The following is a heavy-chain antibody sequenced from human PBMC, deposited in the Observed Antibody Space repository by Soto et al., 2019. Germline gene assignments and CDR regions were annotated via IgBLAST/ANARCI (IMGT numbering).Heavy chain of an antibody. V-gene: IGHV3-74*01. D-gene: IGHD2-2*01. CDR1: GFIFNSYW. CDR3: ARDRVPQLGYYGMDV. Sequence: EVQLVESGGGLVQPGGSLRLSCAASGFIFNSYWMHWVRQAPGKGLVWVSRINTDESSRSYADSVKGRFTISRDNAKNTLYLQMNSPRAEDTAVYFCARDRVPQLGYYGMDVWGQGTTVTVSS. CDR2: INTDESSR. J-gene: IGHJ6*02.